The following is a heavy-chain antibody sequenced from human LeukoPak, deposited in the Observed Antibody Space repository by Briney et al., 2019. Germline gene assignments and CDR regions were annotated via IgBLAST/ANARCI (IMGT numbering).Heavy chain of an antibody. Sequence: PGGSLRLSCAASGFTVSSKYMSWVRQAPGMGLEWVSVIYSGGSTYYADSVKGRFAISRDNSKNTLYLQMNSLRAEDTAVYYCARGCSSTSCYGFDYWGQGTLVTVSS. CDR2: IYSGGST. D-gene: IGHD2-2*01. CDR1: GFTVSSKY. V-gene: IGHV3-53*01. J-gene: IGHJ4*02. CDR3: ARGCSSTSCYGFDY.